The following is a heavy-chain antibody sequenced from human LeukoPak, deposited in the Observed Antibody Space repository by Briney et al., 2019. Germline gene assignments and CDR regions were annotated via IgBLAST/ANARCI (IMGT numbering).Heavy chain of an antibody. CDR2: ISAYNGNT. CDR3: ARGSLGIPLSEVYYYMDV. J-gene: IGHJ6*03. Sequence: ASVKVSCKASGYTFTSYGISWVRQAPGQGLEWMGWISAYNGNTNYAQKLQGRVTMTTDTSTSTAYMELSSLRSEDTAVYYCARGSLGIPLSEVYYYMDVWGKGTTVTVSS. CDR1: GYTFTSYG. V-gene: IGHV1-18*01. D-gene: IGHD6-13*01.